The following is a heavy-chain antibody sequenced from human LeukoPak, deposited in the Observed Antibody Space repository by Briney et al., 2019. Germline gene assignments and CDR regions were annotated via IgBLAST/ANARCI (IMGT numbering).Heavy chain of an antibody. V-gene: IGHV1-2*02. Sequence: ASVKVSCKASGGTFTGYYMHWVRQAPGQGLEWMGWINPNSGGTNYAQKFQGRVTMTRDTSISTAYMELSRLRSDDTAVYYCARELGEPDASDIWGQGTMVTVSS. CDR3: ARELGEPDASDI. CDR2: INPNSGGT. CDR1: GGTFTGYY. D-gene: IGHD3-16*01. J-gene: IGHJ3*02.